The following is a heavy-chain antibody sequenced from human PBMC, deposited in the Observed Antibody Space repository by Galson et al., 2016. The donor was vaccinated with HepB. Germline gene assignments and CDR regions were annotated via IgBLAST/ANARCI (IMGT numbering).Heavy chain of an antibody. Sequence: SETLSLTCTVSGGSITTSSYYWGWIRQPPGKGLEWIGSLYYSGSIYYNPSLKSRVTISVDTSKNQFSLKVTSVTAADTAVYYCASPSQIYSYGEYFFDYWGQGTLVTVSS. V-gene: IGHV4-39*01. J-gene: IGHJ4*02. CDR3: ASPSQIYSYGEYFFDY. D-gene: IGHD5-18*01. CDR2: LYYSGSI. CDR1: GGSITTSSYY.